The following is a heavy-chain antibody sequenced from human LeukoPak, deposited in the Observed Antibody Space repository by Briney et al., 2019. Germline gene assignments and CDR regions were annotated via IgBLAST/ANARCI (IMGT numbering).Heavy chain of an antibody. V-gene: IGHV3-11*01. D-gene: IGHD3-22*01. CDR2: ISSSGKTI. CDR1: GFTFSDYY. Sequence: GGSLRLSCAASGFTFSDYYMSWMRQAPGKGLEWVSYISSSGKTIYYADSVKGRFTISRDNAKNSLYLQMNSLRAEDTTVHYCARDQYYYDSSATTLSSGPGTLVTVSS. J-gene: IGHJ5*01. CDR3: ARDQYYYDSSATTLS.